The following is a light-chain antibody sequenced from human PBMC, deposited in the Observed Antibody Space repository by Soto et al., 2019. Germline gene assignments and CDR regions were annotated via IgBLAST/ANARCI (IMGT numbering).Light chain of an antibody. CDR3: QQYNDNWT. CDR1: QSISSW. J-gene: IGKJ1*01. CDR2: KAS. Sequence: DIQMTQSPSTLSASVGDRVTITCRASQSISSWLAWYQQKPGKAPKLLIYKASTLQSGVPSRFSGSGSGTEFTLAISSLQPDDFATYYCQQYNDNWTXGQGTKVDIK. V-gene: IGKV1-5*03.